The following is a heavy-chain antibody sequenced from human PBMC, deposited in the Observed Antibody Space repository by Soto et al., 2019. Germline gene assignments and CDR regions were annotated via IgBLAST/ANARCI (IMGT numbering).Heavy chain of an antibody. D-gene: IGHD1-26*01. CDR3: ARDVPVRAANLFDY. V-gene: IGHV1-18*01. CDR1: GYTFSNYG. Sequence: GPEVKKPGASMTVSCKTSGYTFSNYGIRWVRQAPGQGLEWMGWISAYNGNTDYAQNLQGRVSMTTDTSTSTAYMELRSLKSDDTAVYFCARDVPVRAANLFDYWGQGILVTVSS. CDR2: ISAYNGNT. J-gene: IGHJ4*02.